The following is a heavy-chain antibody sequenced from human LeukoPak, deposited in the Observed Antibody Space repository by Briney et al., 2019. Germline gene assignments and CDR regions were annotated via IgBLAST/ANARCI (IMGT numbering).Heavy chain of an antibody. Sequence: GGSLRLSCAASGFTFSSYAMSWVRQAPGKGLEWVSAISGSGGGTYYADSVKGRFTISRDNSKNTLYLQMNSLRAEDTAVYYCAKKPYYYGSGRLYYFDYWGQGTLVTVSS. V-gene: IGHV3-23*01. J-gene: IGHJ4*02. CDR2: ISGSGGGT. D-gene: IGHD3-10*01. CDR1: GFTFSSYA. CDR3: AKKPYYYGSGRLYYFDY.